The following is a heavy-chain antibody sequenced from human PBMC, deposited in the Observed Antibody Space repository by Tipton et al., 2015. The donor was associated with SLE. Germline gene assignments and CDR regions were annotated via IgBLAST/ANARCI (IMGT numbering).Heavy chain of an antibody. CDR2: IYNSGST. V-gene: IGHV4-59*11. CDR1: GGSISSHY. D-gene: IGHD2-2*01. Sequence: TLSLTCTVSGGSISSHYWSWIRQPPGKGLEWIGYIYNSGSTNYPPSLKSRVTISIDTSKKQFSLRLNSVTAADTGVYFCASVPLGGMDVWGQGTTVTVSS. J-gene: IGHJ6*02. CDR3: ASVPLGGMDV.